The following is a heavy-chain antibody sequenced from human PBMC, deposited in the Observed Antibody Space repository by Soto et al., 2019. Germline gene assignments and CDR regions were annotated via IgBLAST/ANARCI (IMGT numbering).Heavy chain of an antibody. V-gene: IGHV1-46*01. J-gene: IGHJ4*02. D-gene: IGHD5-18*01. Sequence: ASVTVSCQASGYTFTSYYMHWVRQAPGQGLEWMGIINPSGGSTSYAQKFQGRVTMTRDTSTSTVYMELSSLRSEDTAVYYCAIVDTAMAAGYWGQGTLVTVSS. CDR3: AIVDTAMAAGY. CDR2: INPSGGST. CDR1: GYTFTSYY.